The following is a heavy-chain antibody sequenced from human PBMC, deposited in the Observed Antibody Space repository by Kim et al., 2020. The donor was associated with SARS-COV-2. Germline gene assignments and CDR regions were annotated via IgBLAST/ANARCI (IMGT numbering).Heavy chain of an antibody. CDR3: AKESGSGSYYAWTYYYYGMAA. CDR2: ISYDGSNK. D-gene: IGHD3-10*01. V-gene: IGHV3-30*18. Sequence: GGSLRLSCAASGFTFSSYGMHWVRQAPGKGLEWVAVISYDGSNKYYADSVKGRFTISRDNSKNTLYLQMNSLRAEDTAVYYCAKESGSGSYYAWTYYYYGMAAGAQGPT. J-gene: IGHJ6*02. CDR1: GFTFSSYG.